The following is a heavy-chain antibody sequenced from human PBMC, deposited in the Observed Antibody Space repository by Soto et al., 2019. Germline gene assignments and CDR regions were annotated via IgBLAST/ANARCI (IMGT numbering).Heavy chain of an antibody. Sequence: EVQLVESGGGLVQPGGSLRLSCAASGFTFSSYWMHWVHQAPGKGLVWVSRINSDGSSTSYADSVKGRFTISRDNAKNTXYXXMNSLRAEDTAVYYCARDGRKKDSSGWYTRGGFDYWGQGTLVTVSS. V-gene: IGHV3-74*01. CDR2: INSDGSST. J-gene: IGHJ4*02. CDR1: GFTFSSYW. CDR3: ARDGRKKDSSGWYTRGGFDY. D-gene: IGHD6-19*01.